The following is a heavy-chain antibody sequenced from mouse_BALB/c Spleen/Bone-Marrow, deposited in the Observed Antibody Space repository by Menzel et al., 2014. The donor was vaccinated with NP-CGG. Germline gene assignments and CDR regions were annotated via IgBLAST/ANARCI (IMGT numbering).Heavy chain of an antibody. CDR2: IYPGDGDT. CDR3: ARTPWFAY. V-gene: IGHV1-80*01. Sequence: VHLVESGAELVRPGSSVKISCKASGYAFSSYWMNWVRQRPGQGLEWIGQIYPGDGDTNYNGKFKGKATLTADRSSSTAYMQLSSLTSEDSAVYFCARTPWFAYWGQGTLATVSA. CDR1: GYAFSSYW. J-gene: IGHJ3*01.